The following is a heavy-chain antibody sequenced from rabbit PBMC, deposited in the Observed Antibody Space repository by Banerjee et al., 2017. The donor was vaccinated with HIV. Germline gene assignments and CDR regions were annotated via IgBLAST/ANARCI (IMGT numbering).Heavy chain of an antibody. CDR3: ARGGYYYTGGAGHIYAHFNL. CDR2: IFAGSGGIT. V-gene: IGHV1S45*01. D-gene: IGHD4-1*01. CDR1: GFSFSGSYW. J-gene: IGHJ4*01. Sequence: QEQLEESGGDLVKPEGSLTLTCTASGFSFSGSYWTCWVRQAPGKGLELIACIFAGSGGITYYASWAKGRFTISRSTSLNTVDLKMTSLTAADTATYFCARGGYYYTGGAGHIYAHFNLWGQGTLVTVS.